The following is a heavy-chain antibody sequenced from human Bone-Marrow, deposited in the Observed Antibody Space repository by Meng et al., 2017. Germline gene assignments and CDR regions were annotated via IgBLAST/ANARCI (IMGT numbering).Heavy chain of an antibody. Sequence: QVQRQQPCPDLVKPSSTLPLTVVFPGASFSSGYWWTWSRQPPGKGLEWIGEFHHSGTTNYNPSLRSRVTISVDTSKNQFSLRLTSVTAADTAVYYCAASPGWWRIDSWGQGTLVTVSS. CDR3: AASPGWWRIDS. V-gene: IGHV4-4*02. CDR1: GASFSSGYW. J-gene: IGHJ4*02. CDR2: FHHSGTT. D-gene: IGHD6-19*01.